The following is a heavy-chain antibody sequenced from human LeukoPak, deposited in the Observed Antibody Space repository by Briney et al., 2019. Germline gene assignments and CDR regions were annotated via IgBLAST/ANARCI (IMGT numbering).Heavy chain of an antibody. V-gene: IGHV3-21*01. Sequence: AGGSLRLSCAASGFTFSSYSMNWVRQAPEKGLEWVSSISSSSSYIYYANSVKGRFTISRDNAKNSLYLQMNSLRAEDTAVYYCARGSYCSGGSCYAPYYYYYMDVWGKGTTVTVSS. CDR1: GFTFSSYS. D-gene: IGHD2-15*01. J-gene: IGHJ6*03. CDR2: ISSSSSYI. CDR3: ARGSYCSGGSCYAPYYYYYMDV.